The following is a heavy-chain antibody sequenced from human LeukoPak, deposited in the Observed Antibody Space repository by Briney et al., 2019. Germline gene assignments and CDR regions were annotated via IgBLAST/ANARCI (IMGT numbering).Heavy chain of an antibody. CDR1: GYTFTSFG. Sequence: ASVKVSCKASGYTFTSFGVSWVRQAPEQGLEWMGWISAYNGNTKHAQKVQGRVTMTTEESTSTAYMELRGLRSDDTAVYYCARVLGVIDGGYYFDYWGQGTLVTVSS. J-gene: IGHJ4*02. V-gene: IGHV1-18*01. CDR2: ISAYNGNT. D-gene: IGHD3-16*01. CDR3: ARVLGVIDGGYYFDY.